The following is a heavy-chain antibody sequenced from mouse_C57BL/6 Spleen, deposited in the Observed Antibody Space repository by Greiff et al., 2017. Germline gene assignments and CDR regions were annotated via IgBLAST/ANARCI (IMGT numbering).Heavy chain of an antibody. CDR1: GFTFSDYY. V-gene: IGHV5-16*01. CDR2: INYDGSST. J-gene: IGHJ4*01. D-gene: IGHD2-5*01. CDR3: ARDHYSNAMDY. Sequence: DVKLVESEGGLVQPGSSMKLSCTASGFTFSDYYMAWVRQVPEKGLEWVANINYDGSSTYYLDSLKSRFIISRDNAKNILYLQMSSLKSEDTATYYCARDHYSNAMDYWGQGTSVTVSS.